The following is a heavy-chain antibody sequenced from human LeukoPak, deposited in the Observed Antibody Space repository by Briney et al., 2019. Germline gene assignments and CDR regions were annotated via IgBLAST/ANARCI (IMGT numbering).Heavy chain of an antibody. V-gene: IGHV1-46*01. CDR1: EYTFISYY. CDR3: ARRGKVGSDAFDI. J-gene: IGHJ3*02. D-gene: IGHD1-26*01. CDR2: INPSGGSI. Sequence: GASVKVSCKASEYTFISYYMHWVRQAPGQGLEWMGIINPSGGSIKYAEKFQGRVTMTRDMSTSTVYMKLSSLRSEDTAVYYCARRGKVGSDAFDIWGQGTMVTVSS.